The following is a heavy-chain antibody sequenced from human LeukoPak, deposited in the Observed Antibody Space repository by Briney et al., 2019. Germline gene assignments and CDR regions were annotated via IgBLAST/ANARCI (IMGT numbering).Heavy chain of an antibody. J-gene: IGHJ4*02. V-gene: IGHV4-4*02. CDR2: IYHSGST. CDR3: ATRASRGYDFWSGYYTQFYFDY. D-gene: IGHD3-3*01. CDR1: GGSISSSNW. Sequence: SETLSLTCAVSGGSISSSNWWSWVRQPPGKGLEWIGEIYHSGSTSYNPSLKSRVTISVDTSKNQFSLKLSSVTAADTAVYYCATRASRGYDFWSGYYTQFYFDYWGQGTLVTVSS.